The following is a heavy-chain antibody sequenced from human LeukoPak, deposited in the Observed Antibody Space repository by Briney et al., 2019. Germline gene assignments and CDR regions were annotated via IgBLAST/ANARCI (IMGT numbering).Heavy chain of an antibody. Sequence: SETLSLTCTVSGGSISSYYWSWIRQPPGKGLEWIGYIYYSWSTNYNPSLKSRVTISVDPSKNQFSLKLSSVTAADTAVYYCARDIIDSSGYYAGWFDPWGQGTLVTVSS. D-gene: IGHD3-22*01. CDR2: IYYSWST. CDR3: ARDIIDSSGYYAGWFDP. CDR1: GGSISSYY. V-gene: IGHV4-59*01. J-gene: IGHJ5*02.